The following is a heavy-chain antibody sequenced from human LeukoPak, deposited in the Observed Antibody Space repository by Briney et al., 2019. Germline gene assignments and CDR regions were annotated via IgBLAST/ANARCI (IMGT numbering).Heavy chain of an antibody. CDR1: GGSFSVYY. CDR3: ARGSGSYYNLIDY. D-gene: IGHD3-10*01. Sequence: SETLSLTCAVYGGSFSVYYWSWIRQPPEKGLEWIGEINHSGSTNYNPSLKSRVTISVDTSKNQFSLKLSSVTAADTAVYYCARGSGSYYNLIDYWGQGTLVTVSS. V-gene: IGHV4-34*01. CDR2: INHSGST. J-gene: IGHJ4*02.